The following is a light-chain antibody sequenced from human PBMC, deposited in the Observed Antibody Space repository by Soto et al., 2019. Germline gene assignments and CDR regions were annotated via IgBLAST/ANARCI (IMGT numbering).Light chain of an antibody. CDR2: KAY. Sequence: DIQMTQSPSTLSASVGDRVTITSRASQCISSWLAWYQQKPGKAPKLLIYKAYSLESGVPSRLSGSGSGTEFSLTNSSLQPDDFATYYCQPYNSSPFTCGPGTKVDIK. J-gene: IGKJ3*01. V-gene: IGKV1-5*03. CDR1: QCISSW. CDR3: QPYNSSPFT.